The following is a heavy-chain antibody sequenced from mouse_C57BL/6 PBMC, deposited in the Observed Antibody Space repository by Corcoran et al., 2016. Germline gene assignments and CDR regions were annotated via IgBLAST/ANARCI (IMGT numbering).Heavy chain of an antibody. J-gene: IGHJ4*01. CDR3: ARGYYGSSYYAMVY. D-gene: IGHD1-1*01. CDR1: GYTFTTYG. CDR2: INTYSGVP. V-gene: IGHV9-3*01. Sequence: QIQLVQSGPELKKPGETVKISCKASGYTFTTYGMSWVKQAPGKGLKWMGWINTYSGVPTYADDFKGRFAFSLENSASTAYLQINNLKNEETATYCCARGYYGSSYYAMVYWGQGTSVTVSS.